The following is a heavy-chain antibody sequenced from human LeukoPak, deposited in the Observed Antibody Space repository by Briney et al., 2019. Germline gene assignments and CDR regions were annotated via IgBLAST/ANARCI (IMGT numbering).Heavy chain of an antibody. V-gene: IGHV3-48*04. J-gene: IGHJ6*02. D-gene: IGHD3/OR15-3a*01. CDR1: GFTFSSYS. CDR2: ISSSSSTI. CDR3: ARGEYGGLVPRGMDV. Sequence: GGSLRLSCAASGFTFSSYSMNWVRQAPGKGLEWVSYISSSSSTIYYADSVKGRFTISRDNAKNSLYLQMNSLRAEDTAVYYCARGEYGGLVPRGMDVWGQGTTVTVSS.